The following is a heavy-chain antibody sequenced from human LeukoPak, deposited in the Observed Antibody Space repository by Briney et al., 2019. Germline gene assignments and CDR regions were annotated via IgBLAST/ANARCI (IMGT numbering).Heavy chain of an antibody. Sequence: PGGSLRLSCAASGFTFSSYGMHWVRQAPGKGLEWVAVISYDGSNKYYADSVKGRFTISRDNSKNTLYLQMNSLRAEDTAVYYCAKDASPGIAVAGSRYYYYGMDVWGQGTTVTVSS. V-gene: IGHV3-30*18. CDR3: AKDASPGIAVAGSRYYYYGMDV. CDR2: ISYDGSNK. J-gene: IGHJ6*02. CDR1: GFTFSSYG. D-gene: IGHD6-19*01.